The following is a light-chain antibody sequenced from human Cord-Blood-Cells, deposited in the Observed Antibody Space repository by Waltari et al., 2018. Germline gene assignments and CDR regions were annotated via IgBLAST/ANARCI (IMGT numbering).Light chain of an antibody. CDR1: QSVLYSSNNKNY. V-gene: IGKV4-1*01. J-gene: IGKJ4*01. Sequence: DIVMTQSPDSLAVSLGERAPITGKPGQSVLYSSNNKNYLAWYQQKPGQPPKLLIYWASTRESGVPDRFSGSGSGTDFTLTISSLQAEDVAVYYCQQYYSTPLTFGGGTKVEIK. CDR3: QQYYSTPLT. CDR2: WAS.